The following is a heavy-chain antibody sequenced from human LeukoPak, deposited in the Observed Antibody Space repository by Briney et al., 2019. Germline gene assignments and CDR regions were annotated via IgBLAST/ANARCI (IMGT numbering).Heavy chain of an antibody. CDR1: GFTFRNHG. Sequence: GGSLRLSCAASGFTFRNHGMHWVRQAPSKGLEWVAVISYDGSNKYYADSVKGRFTISRDNSKNTLYLQMNSLRAEDTAVYYCAREALIEGFYYYMDVWGKGTTVTVSS. D-gene: IGHD3-22*01. CDR2: ISYDGSNK. J-gene: IGHJ6*03. V-gene: IGHV3-30*19. CDR3: AREALIEGFYYYMDV.